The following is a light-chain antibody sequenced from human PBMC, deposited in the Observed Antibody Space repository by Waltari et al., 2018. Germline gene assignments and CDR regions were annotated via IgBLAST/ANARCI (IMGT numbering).Light chain of an antibody. CDR3: QQYNTYRYT. CDR2: FAS. CDR1: QTINKW. V-gene: IGKV1-5*03. J-gene: IGKJ2*01. Sequence: DIQMTQSPSTLSASVGDRVTITCRASQTINKWLVWYQQKPGKAPKLLIYFASTLESGVPSRFSGTGSGAEYTLTISSLQPDDFATYYCQQYNTYRYTFGQGTKLEIK.